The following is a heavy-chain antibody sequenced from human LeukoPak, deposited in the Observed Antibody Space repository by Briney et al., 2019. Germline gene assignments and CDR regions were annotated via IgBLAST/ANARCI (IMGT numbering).Heavy chain of an antibody. J-gene: IGHJ4*02. CDR3: ASPLGYYDSSGYYGRMDY. CDR2: MNPNSGGT. CDR1: GYTFTGYY. Sequence: GASVKVSCKASGYTFTGYYMHWVRQAPGQGLEWMGWMNPNSGGTNYAQKFQGRVTMTRDTSISTAYMELSRLRSDDTAVYYCASPLGYYDSSGYYGRMDYWGQGTLVTVSS. V-gene: IGHV1-2*02. D-gene: IGHD3-22*01.